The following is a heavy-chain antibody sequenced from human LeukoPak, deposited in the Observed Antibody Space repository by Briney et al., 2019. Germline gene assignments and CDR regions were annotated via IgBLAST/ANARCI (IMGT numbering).Heavy chain of an antibody. J-gene: IGHJ6*03. Sequence: SETLSLTCAVYGGSFSGYYWSWIRQPPGKGLEWFGEINHSGSTNYNPSLKSRVTISVDTSKNQFSLKLSSVTAADTAVYYCARNYYYYYYMDVWGKGTTVTVSS. CDR1: GGSFSGYY. V-gene: IGHV4-34*01. CDR2: INHSGST. CDR3: ARNYYYYYYMDV.